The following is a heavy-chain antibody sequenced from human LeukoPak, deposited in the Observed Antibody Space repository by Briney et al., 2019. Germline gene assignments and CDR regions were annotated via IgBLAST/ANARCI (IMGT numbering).Heavy chain of an antibody. CDR2: IVDNGGST. CDR3: AKDRFYGSGMASDLGYTAFDI. D-gene: IGHD3-10*01. V-gene: IGHV3-23*01. CDR1: GFSFSSYF. J-gene: IGHJ3*02. Sequence: GGSLRLSCAASGFSFSSYFMIWVRQPPGKGLEWVSTIVDNGGSTYYADSVKGRFTISRDNSKNTLYLQMNSLRAEDTAVYYCAKDRFYGSGMASDLGYTAFDIWGQGTMVTVSS.